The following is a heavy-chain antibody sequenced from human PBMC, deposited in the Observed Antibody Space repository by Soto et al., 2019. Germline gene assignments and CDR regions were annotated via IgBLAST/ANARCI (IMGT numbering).Heavy chain of an antibody. J-gene: IGHJ6*02. CDR1: GFTFSSYA. D-gene: IGHD5-18*01. V-gene: IGHV3-30-3*01. CDR2: ISYDGSNK. CDR3: ARDGDPYSYGNYYYYGMDV. Sequence: GSLRLSCAASGFTFSSYAMHWVRQAPGKGLEWVAVISYDGSNKYYADSVKGRFTISRDNSKNTLYLQMNSLRAEDTAVYYCARDGDPYSYGNYYYYGMDVWGQGTTVTVSS.